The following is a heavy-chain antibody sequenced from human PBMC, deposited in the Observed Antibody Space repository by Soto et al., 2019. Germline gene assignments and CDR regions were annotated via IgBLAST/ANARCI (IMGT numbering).Heavy chain of an antibody. D-gene: IGHD3-22*01. CDR2: IYYSGST. CDR1: GGSISSGGYY. CDR3: ARGAYYYDSSGFPALDAFDI. Sequence: SQTLSLTCTVSGGSISSGGYYWSWIRQHPGKGLEWIGYIYYSGSTYYNPSLKSRVTISVDTSKNQFSLKLSSVTAADTAVYYCARGAYYYDSSGFPALDAFDIWGQGTMVTVSS. V-gene: IGHV4-31*03. J-gene: IGHJ3*02.